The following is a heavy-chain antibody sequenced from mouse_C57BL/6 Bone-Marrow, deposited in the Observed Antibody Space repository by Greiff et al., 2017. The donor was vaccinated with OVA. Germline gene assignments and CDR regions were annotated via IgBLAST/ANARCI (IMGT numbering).Heavy chain of an antibody. CDR3: ARSRESGQLRLRSFAY. J-gene: IGHJ3*01. Sequence: EVQLQQSGPELVKPGASVKISCKASGYSFTGYYMNWVKQSPEKSLEWIGEINPSTGGTTYNQKFKAKATLTVDKSSSTAYMQLKSLTSEDSAVYYCARSRESGQLRLRSFAYWGQGTLVTVSA. V-gene: IGHV1-42*01. CDR2: INPSTGGT. D-gene: IGHD3-2*02. CDR1: GYSFTGYY.